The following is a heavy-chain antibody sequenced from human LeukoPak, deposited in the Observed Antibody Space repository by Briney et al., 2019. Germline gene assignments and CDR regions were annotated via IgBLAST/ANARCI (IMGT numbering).Heavy chain of an antibody. CDR1: GYSISNGYY. V-gene: IGHV4-38-2*01. CDR2: LYHSDSA. J-gene: IGHJ6*03. Sequence: SETLSLTCAVSGYSISNGYYWVWIRQPPGRGLEWIGSLYHSDSAYYNTSLRSRVSMSVDTSKDQFSLTLSFVTAADTAVYYCARHHDSYYYYYIDVWGSGTTVTVSS. CDR3: ARHHDSYYYYYIDV. D-gene: IGHD1-14*01.